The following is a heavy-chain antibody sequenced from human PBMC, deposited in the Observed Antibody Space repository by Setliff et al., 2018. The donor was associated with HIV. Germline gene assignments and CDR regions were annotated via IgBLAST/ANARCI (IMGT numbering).Heavy chain of an antibody. V-gene: IGHV4-38-2*01. CDR1: GYSISSGYF. CDR2: LYHSGTN. J-gene: IGHJ4*02. CDR3: ARQVGSQYSYWAYYFDS. D-gene: IGHD5-18*01. Sequence: KTSETLSLTCAVSGYSISSGYFWGWIRQPPGKGLEWIGSLYHSGTNFYNPSLKSRVTISLDTSTNRFSLKLNSVTAADTAIYYCARQVGSQYSYWAYYFDSRGQGALVTVSS.